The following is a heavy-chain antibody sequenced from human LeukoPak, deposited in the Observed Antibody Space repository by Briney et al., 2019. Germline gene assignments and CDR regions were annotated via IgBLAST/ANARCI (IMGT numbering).Heavy chain of an antibody. V-gene: IGHV3-30*03. D-gene: IGHD6-19*01. CDR3: ARETVAVAGTNFDY. CDR2: ISYDGSKK. Sequence: PGRSLRLSCAASGFTFSNYGMHWVRQAPGKGLEWVSVISYDGSKKYYADSVKGRFTISRDNSKNTLYLSMNSLRTEDTAVYYCARETVAVAGTNFDYWGQGTLVTVSS. CDR1: GFTFSNYG. J-gene: IGHJ4*02.